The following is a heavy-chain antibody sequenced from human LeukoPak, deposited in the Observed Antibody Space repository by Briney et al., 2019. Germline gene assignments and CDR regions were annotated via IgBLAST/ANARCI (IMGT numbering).Heavy chain of an antibody. CDR2: TYYRSKWYS. CDR1: GDSVSSSTAA. Sequence: SQTLSLTCAISGDSVSSSTAAWKWVRQPPSRGREWLGRTYYRSKWYSDYAVSVRSRITINPDTSKNQFSLQLSSVTPEDTAVYYCTRYPTGWYLDYWGQGTLVTVSS. D-gene: IGHD6-19*01. J-gene: IGHJ4*02. V-gene: IGHV6-1*01. CDR3: TRYPTGWYLDY.